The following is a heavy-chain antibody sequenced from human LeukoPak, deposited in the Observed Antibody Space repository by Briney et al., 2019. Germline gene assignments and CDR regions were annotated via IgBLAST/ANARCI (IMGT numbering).Heavy chain of an antibody. J-gene: IGHJ4*02. D-gene: IGHD2-2*02. Sequence: SETLSLTCVVYGGSFSGYYWSWIRQPPGKGLEWIGEINHSGSTNYNPSLKSRVTISVDTSKNQFSLKLSSVTAADTAVYYCARACIVLVPGAIDYWGQGTLVTVSS. CDR3: ARACIVLVPGAIDY. CDR1: GGSFSGYY. V-gene: IGHV4-34*01. CDR2: INHSGST.